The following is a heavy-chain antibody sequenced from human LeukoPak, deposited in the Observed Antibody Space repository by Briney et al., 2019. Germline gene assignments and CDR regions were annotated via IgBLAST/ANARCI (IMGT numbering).Heavy chain of an antibody. Sequence: GASVKVSCKASGYTFSSYYMRWVRQAPGQGLEWMGMITPSGGSTNYAQKFQGRVTVTRDTSTSTVYMELSSLRSEDTAVYYCARGDDIAGTSTAEYFYYYFGMDVWGQGTTVTVSS. CDR1: GYTFSSYY. CDR3: ARGDDIAGTSTAEYFYYYFGMDV. CDR2: ITPSGGST. V-gene: IGHV1-46*01. J-gene: IGHJ6*02. D-gene: IGHD1-26*01.